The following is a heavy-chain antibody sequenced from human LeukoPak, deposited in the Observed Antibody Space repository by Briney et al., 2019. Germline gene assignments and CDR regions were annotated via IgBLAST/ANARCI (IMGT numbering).Heavy chain of an antibody. CDR1: GGSFSGYY. CDR3: ARGKLRYFDSLNWLDP. D-gene: IGHD3-9*01. CDR2: INHSGST. J-gene: IGHJ5*02. V-gene: IGHV4-34*01. Sequence: SETLSLTCAVYGGSFSGYYWSWIRQPPGKGLEWIGEINHSGSTNYNPSLKSRVTISVDTSKNQFSLKLSSVTAADTAVYYCARGKLRYFDSLNWLDPGGQGPLVTVSS.